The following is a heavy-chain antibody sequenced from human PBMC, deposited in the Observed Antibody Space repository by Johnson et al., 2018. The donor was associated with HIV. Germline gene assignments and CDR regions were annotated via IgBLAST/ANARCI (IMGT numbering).Heavy chain of an antibody. CDR2: IRYDGSNK. D-gene: IGHD7-27*01. J-gene: IGHJ3*02. CDR3: AKDERQLGGWSHAFDM. V-gene: IGHV3-30*02. Sequence: QVQLVESGGGVVQPGGSLRLSCVASGFTFSNYGMHWVRQAPGKGLECVAFIRYDGSNKYYADSVKGQFTISRDNSKNTLYLQMKSLRGEDTAVYYCAKDERQLGGWSHAFDMWGQGTKVTVSS. CDR1: GFTFSNYG.